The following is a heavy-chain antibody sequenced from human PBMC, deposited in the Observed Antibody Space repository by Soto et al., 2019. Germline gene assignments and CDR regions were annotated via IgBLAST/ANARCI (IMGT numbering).Heavy chain of an antibody. J-gene: IGHJ1*01. Sequence: GGSLRLSCAASGFTFSSYAMSWVRQAPGKGLEWVSAISGSGGSTYYADSVKGRFTISRDNSKNTLYLQMNSLRAEDTAVYYCAKDFSGYGDYSEYFQHWGQGTLVTVSS. CDR1: GFTFSSYA. CDR2: ISGSGGST. V-gene: IGHV3-23*01. CDR3: AKDFSGYGDYSEYFQH. D-gene: IGHD4-17*01.